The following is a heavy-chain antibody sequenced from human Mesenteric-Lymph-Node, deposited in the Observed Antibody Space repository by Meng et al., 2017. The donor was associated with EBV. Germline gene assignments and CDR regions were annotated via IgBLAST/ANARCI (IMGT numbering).Heavy chain of an antibody. CDR3: TKKRGWGYDY. J-gene: IGHJ4*02. Sequence: VELVDMVGSLTRPGRPTCPSVESSITTLKDSVVTCIHPAAKNGLWLVSYHRASGTDSYYSECERGRVTITRDNAKNSLYLEMNNLRVEDTALYYCTKKRGWGYDYWGQGTLVTVSS. CDR2: HRASGTDS. CDR1: ITTLKDSV. D-gene: IGHD6-19*01. V-gene: IGHV3-11*01.